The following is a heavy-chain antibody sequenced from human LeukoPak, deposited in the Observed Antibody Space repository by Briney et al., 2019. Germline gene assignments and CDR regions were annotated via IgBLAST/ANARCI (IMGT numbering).Heavy chain of an antibody. Sequence: GAPVKVSCKASGYTFTSYDINWVRQATGQGLEWMGWMNPNSGNTGYAQKFQGRVTMTRNTSISTAYMELSSLRSEDTAVYYCARGFTVTDNWFDPWGQGTLVTVSS. CDR1: GYTFTSYD. CDR3: ARGFTVTDNWFDP. V-gene: IGHV1-8*01. CDR2: MNPNSGNT. D-gene: IGHD4-17*01. J-gene: IGHJ5*02.